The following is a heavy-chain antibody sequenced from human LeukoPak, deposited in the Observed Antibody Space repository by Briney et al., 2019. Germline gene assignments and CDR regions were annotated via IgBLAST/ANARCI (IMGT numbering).Heavy chain of an antibody. CDR3: ARGQLWFGNDY. V-gene: IGHV1-3*01. J-gene: IGHJ4*02. Sequence: ASVKVSCKASGYTITSYAMHWVRQAPGQRLEWMGWINAGNGNTKYSQKFQGRVTITRDTSASTAYMELSSLRSEDTAVYYCARGQLWFGNDYWGQGTLVTVSS. CDR2: INAGNGNT. CDR1: GYTITSYA. D-gene: IGHD3-10*01.